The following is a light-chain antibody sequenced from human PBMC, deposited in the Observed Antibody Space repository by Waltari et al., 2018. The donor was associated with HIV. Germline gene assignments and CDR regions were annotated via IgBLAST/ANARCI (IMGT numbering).Light chain of an antibody. Sequence: HSVLPHRPSASGTPRPRVTIFGCCSNPNIGTENVYSYQQRPEMAPKLLIYRNNERPSGVPDRFSGSKSGTSASLPISGLRSEDEADYYCATWDDSLSGVLFGGGTKLTVL. CDR1: NPNIGTEN. J-gene: IGLJ2*01. CDR2: RNN. CDR3: ATWDDSLSGVL. V-gene: IGLV1-47*01.